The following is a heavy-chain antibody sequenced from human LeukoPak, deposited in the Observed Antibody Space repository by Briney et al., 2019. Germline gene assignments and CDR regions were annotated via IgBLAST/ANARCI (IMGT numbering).Heavy chain of an antibody. CDR3: AELGITMIGGV. CDR1: GFTFSSYE. D-gene: IGHD3-10*02. CDR2: ISSSGSTI. Sequence: GGSLRVSCAASGFTFSSYEMNWVRQAPGKGLEWVSYISSSGSTIYYADPAKGRFTISRDNAKNSLYLQMNSLRAEDTAVYYCAELGITMIGGVWGKGTTVTISS. J-gene: IGHJ6*04. V-gene: IGHV3-48*03.